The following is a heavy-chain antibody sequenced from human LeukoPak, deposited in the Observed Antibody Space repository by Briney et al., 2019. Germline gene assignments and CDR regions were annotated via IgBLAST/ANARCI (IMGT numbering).Heavy chain of an antibody. CDR2: INHSGST. D-gene: IGHD4-23*01. V-gene: IGHV4-34*01. CDR3: ARSGGKGVDY. Sequence: GSLRLSCAASGFTFSSYSMSWVRQAPGKGLEWIGEINHSGSTNYNPSLKSRVTISVDTSKNQFSLKLSSVTAADTAVYYCARSGGKGVDYWGQGTLVTVSS. CDR1: GFTFSSYS. J-gene: IGHJ4*02.